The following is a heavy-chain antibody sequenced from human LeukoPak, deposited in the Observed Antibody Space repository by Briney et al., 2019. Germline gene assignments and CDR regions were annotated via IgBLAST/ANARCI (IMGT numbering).Heavy chain of an antibody. V-gene: IGHV5-10-1*01. CDR2: IDPSDSYT. CDR1: GYSFTSYW. Sequence: GESLRISCKGSGYSFTSYWISWVRQMPGKGLEWMGRIDPSDSYTNYSPSFQGHVTISADKSISTAYLQWSSLKASDTAMYYCARLPRDYCSGGSCYSKGDYWGQGTLATVSS. D-gene: IGHD2-15*01. J-gene: IGHJ4*02. CDR3: ARLPRDYCSGGSCYSKGDY.